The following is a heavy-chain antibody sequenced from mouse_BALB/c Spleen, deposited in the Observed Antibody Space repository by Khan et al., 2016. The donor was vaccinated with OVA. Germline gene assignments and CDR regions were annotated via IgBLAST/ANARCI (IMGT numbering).Heavy chain of an antibody. Sequence: QFQLVQSGPELKKPGETVKISCKASGYIFTNYGMNWVKQSPGKALKWMGWINTYTGEPTYADDFKGRFAFSLETSASTAYLQINNLKNEDTATYFCARPPYFSYTLDYWGQGTSVTVSS. CDR1: GYIFTNYG. V-gene: IGHV9-3-1*01. CDR2: INTYTGEP. D-gene: IGHD2-10*01. CDR3: ARPPYFSYTLDY. J-gene: IGHJ4*01.